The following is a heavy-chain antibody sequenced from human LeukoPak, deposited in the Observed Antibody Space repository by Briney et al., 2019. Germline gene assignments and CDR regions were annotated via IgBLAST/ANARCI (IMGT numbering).Heavy chain of an antibody. J-gene: IGHJ4*02. Sequence: ASVKVSCKASGYTFTGYYMHWVRQAPGQGLEWMGWMNPNSGNTGYAQKFQGRVTITRNTSISTAYMELSSLRSEDTAVYYCARGRKHRGTMVRGVMRGYYFDYWGQGTLVTVSS. CDR1: GYTFTGYY. CDR2: MNPNSGNT. CDR3: ARGRKHRGTMVRGVMRGYYFDY. V-gene: IGHV1-8*03. D-gene: IGHD3-10*01.